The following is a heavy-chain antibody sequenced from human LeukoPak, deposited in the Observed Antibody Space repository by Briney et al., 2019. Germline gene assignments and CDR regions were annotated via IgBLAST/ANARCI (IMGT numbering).Heavy chain of an antibody. J-gene: IGHJ3*02. CDR3: ARVVGYYYDSSGPAFDI. CDR1: GFTFSSYA. D-gene: IGHD3-22*01. V-gene: IGHV3-23*01. Sequence: GGSLRLSCAASGFTFSSYAMSWVRQAPGKGLEWVSAISGSGGSTYYADSVKGRFTISRDNSKNTLYLQMNSLRGEDTAVYYCARVVGYYYDSSGPAFDIWGQGTMVTVSS. CDR2: ISGSGGST.